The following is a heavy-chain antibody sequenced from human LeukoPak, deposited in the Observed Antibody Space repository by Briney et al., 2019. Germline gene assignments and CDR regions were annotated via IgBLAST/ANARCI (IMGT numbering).Heavy chain of an antibody. V-gene: IGHV1-3*01. CDR3: ARDFGSSFDY. D-gene: IGHD6-6*01. Sequence: VSVKVSCKASGYTFSNYAVHWVRQAPGQRLEWMGWINAGNGNTKYSQKFQGRVTITRDTSANTAYMELSSLRSEDTAVYYCARDFGSSFDYWGQGTLVTVSS. J-gene: IGHJ4*02. CDR2: INAGNGNT. CDR1: GYTFSNYA.